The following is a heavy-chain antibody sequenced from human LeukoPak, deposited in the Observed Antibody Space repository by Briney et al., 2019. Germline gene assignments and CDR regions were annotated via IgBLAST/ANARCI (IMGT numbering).Heavy chain of an antibody. CDR1: GGSISSYY. CDR3: ARQAGYSSGWYGEFDY. CDR2: IYYSGST. V-gene: IGHV4-59*08. J-gene: IGHJ4*02. Sequence: PSETLSLTCTVSGGSISSYYWSWIRQPPGKGLEWIGYIYYSGSTNYNPSLKSRVTISVDTSKNQFSLKLSSVTAADTAVYYCARQAGYSSGWYGEFDYWGQGTLVTVSS. D-gene: IGHD6-19*01.